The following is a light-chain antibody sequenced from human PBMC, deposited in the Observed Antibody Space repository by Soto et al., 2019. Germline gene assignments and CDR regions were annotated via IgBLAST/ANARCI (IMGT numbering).Light chain of an antibody. CDR3: QPRSNWPS. J-gene: IGKJ4*01. Sequence: EIVLTQSPATLSLSPGERATLSCRASQSVSSYLAWYQQKPGQAPRLLIYDASNRATGIPARFSGSGSGTDFTLTISSLEPEEFAVYYCQPRSNWPSFGGGTKVEIK. CDR1: QSVSSY. V-gene: IGKV3-11*01. CDR2: DAS.